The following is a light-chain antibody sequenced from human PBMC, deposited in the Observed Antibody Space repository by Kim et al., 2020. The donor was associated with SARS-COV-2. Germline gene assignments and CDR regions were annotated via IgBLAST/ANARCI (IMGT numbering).Light chain of an antibody. V-gene: IGLV10-54*02. CDR3: SAWDSRLSAWV. CDR1: SYLVGDQE. J-gene: IGLJ3*02. Sequence: LVQTATLTCPGNSYLVGDQETAWLQQHQGHPPNLLYYKNHRPSGISERVSASRSGDTASLTITGLQPEDEADYYCSAWDSRLSAWVFGGGTQLTVL. CDR2: KNH.